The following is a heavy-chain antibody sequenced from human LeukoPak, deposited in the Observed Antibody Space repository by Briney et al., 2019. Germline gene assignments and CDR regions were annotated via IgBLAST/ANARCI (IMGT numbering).Heavy chain of an antibody. J-gene: IGHJ3*02. CDR1: GFTFSSYS. V-gene: IGHV3-21*06. D-gene: IGHD1-26*01. CDR2: ISSSSSSYSYT. Sequence: GGSLRLSCAASGFTFSSYSMYWVRQAPGKGLEWVSSISSSSSSYSYTYYADSVKGRFTISRDNAENSLFLQMNSLRAEDTAVYYCARERRGIVGATEWTAFDIWGQGTMVTVSS. CDR3: ARERRGIVGATEWTAFDI.